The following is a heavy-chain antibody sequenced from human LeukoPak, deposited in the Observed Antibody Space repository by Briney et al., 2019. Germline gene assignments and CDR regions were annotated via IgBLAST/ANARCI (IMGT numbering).Heavy chain of an antibody. CDR2: IKQDGSKK. Sequence: GGSLRLSCVASGFPFSSYWMTWVSQAPGKGLEWVANIKQDGSKKSYVDSVKGRFTISRDNAKNSLYLQMNSLRAEDTAIYYCTRVGYIDEGIDYWGQGTLVTVSS. CDR3: TRVGYIDEGIDY. V-gene: IGHV3-7*04. CDR1: GFPFSSYW. J-gene: IGHJ4*02. D-gene: IGHD5-24*01.